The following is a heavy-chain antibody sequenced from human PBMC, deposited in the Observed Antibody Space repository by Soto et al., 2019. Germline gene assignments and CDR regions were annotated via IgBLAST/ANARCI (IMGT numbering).Heavy chain of an antibody. V-gene: IGHV1-3*01. D-gene: IGHD5-12*01. CDR3: SREAIVAENWFDP. CDR2: LHPNTGNI. J-gene: IGHJ5*02. CDR1: GYTFVDYA. Sequence: QVQIVQSGAEVTRTGASVKVSCRASGYTFVDYALHWVRQAPGQGLEWMGWLHPNTGNIKYSNKFVDRVSITRDTATSTACIELRGLRSADTAVCFFSREAIVAENWFDPGGQGTRVPVSS.